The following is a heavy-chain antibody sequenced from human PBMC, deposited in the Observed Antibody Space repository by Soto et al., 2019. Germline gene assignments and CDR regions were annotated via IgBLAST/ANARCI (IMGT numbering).Heavy chain of an antibody. CDR1: GGTFSSYA. CDR2: IISISGTA. CDR3: ATSQGTSTSLEIYYYYYYGMDV. D-gene: IGHD2-2*01. J-gene: IGHJ6*02. V-gene: IGHV1-69*01. Sequence: QVQLVQSGAEVKKPWSSVKVSCKASGGTFSSYAISWVRQAPGQGLEWMGGIISISGTADYAQKFQGRVKITADESTSTVSMELRRLRSEETAVYFCATSQGTSTSLEIYYYYYYGMDVWGQGTTVTVSS.